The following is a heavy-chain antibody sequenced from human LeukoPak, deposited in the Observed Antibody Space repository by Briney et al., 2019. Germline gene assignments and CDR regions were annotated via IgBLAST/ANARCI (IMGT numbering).Heavy chain of an antibody. V-gene: IGHV3-9*01. CDR3: AKDIRYRVYYGSGSHDY. CDR2: ISWNSGSI. Sequence: GGSLRLSCAASGFTFDDYAMHWVRQAPGKGLEWVSGISWNSGSIGYADSVKGRFTISRDNAKNSLYLQMNSLRAEDTALYYCAKDIRYRVYYGSGSHDYWGQGTLVTVSS. D-gene: IGHD3-10*01. CDR1: GFTFDDYA. J-gene: IGHJ4*02.